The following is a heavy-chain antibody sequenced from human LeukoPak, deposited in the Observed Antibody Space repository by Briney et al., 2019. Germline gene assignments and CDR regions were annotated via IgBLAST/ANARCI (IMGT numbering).Heavy chain of an antibody. Sequence: GGSLRLSCTASGFTFSSYGVHWVRQAPGKGREWLTIIWYDGSDKYYADSVKGRVTISRDNSKNTLYLQMNSLSAEDTAVYYCGKDLGSNGNYLDRVDYWGQGTLVTVSS. J-gene: IGHJ4*02. CDR3: GKDLGSNGNYLDRVDY. CDR2: IWYDGSDK. CDR1: GFTFSSYG. D-gene: IGHD3-22*01. V-gene: IGHV3-33*06.